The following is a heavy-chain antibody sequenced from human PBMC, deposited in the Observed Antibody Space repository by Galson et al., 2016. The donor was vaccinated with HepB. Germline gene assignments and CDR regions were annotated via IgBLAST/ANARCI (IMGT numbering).Heavy chain of an antibody. J-gene: IGHJ4*02. CDR3: ARSGSRELADY. Sequence: SVKVSCKASGGTFSSYAISWVRQAPGQGLEWMGGIIPIFGTANYAQKFQGRVTITADKSTSTAYMELSSLRSEDTAVCYCARSGSRELADYWGQGTLVTVSS. CDR2: IIPIFGTA. D-gene: IGHD1-26*01. V-gene: IGHV1-69*06. CDR1: GGTFSSYA.